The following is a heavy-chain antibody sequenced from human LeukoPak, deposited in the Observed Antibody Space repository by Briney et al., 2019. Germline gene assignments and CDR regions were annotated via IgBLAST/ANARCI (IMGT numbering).Heavy chain of an antibody. CDR3: ARAIYDNSGYSYYFDY. Sequence: SGTLSLTCAVSGGSISSSNWWSWVRQPPGKGLEWIGEIYHSGSTNYNPSLKSRVTISVDKSKNQFSLKLSSVTAADTAVYYCARAIYDNSGYSYYFDYWGQGTLVTVSS. D-gene: IGHD3-22*01. V-gene: IGHV4-4*02. CDR1: GGSISSSNW. CDR2: IYHSGST. J-gene: IGHJ4*02.